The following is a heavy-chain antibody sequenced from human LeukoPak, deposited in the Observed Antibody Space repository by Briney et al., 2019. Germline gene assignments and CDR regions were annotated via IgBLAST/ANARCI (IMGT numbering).Heavy chain of an antibody. CDR1: GFTFISYA. D-gene: IGHD6-13*01. CDR3: ARVPLSSSWYGYFDY. J-gene: IGHJ4*02. Sequence: GGSLRFSGAASGFTFISYAMPGVAQAPGKGLEGVAVISYDGSNKYYADSVKGRFTISRDNSKNTLYLQMNSLRAEDTAVYYCARVPLSSSWYGYFDYWGQGTLVTVSS. CDR2: ISYDGSNK. V-gene: IGHV3-30-3*01.